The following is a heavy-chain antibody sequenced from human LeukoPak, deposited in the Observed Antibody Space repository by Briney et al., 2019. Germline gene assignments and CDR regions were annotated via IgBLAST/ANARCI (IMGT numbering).Heavy chain of an antibody. V-gene: IGHV1-18*01. CDR1: DYTFTNYG. CDR3: ARTNLDCKSGVCYDY. Sequence: ASVKVSCKASDYTFTNYGISWVRQAPGQGVEWMGWISAYNGKTYYAQKFQGRVTVTTDTSTSTAYMDLRSLRSDDTAVYYCARTNLDCKSGVCYDYWGQGTPVTVSS. D-gene: IGHD2-8*01. CDR2: ISAYNGKT. J-gene: IGHJ4*02.